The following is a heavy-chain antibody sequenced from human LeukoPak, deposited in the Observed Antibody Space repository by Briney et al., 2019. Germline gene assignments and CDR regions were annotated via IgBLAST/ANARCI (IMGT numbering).Heavy chain of an antibody. Sequence: KPSETLSLTCTVSGDSINNNNYYWGWIRQPPGKGLEWIGTINYSETTFYSPSLKSRVSISVDTSENQVSLKLTSVTAADTAVYYCARLSVSGWHFDFWGQGTLVTVSS. D-gene: IGHD6-19*01. CDR1: GDSINNNNYY. V-gene: IGHV4-39*01. CDR2: INYSETT. J-gene: IGHJ4*02. CDR3: ARLSVSGWHFDF.